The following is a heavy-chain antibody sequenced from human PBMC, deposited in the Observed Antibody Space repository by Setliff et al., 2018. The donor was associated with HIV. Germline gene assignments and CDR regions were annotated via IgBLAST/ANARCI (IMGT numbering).Heavy chain of an antibody. CDR3: ARDPRGLPAAGYYYGMDV. Sequence: SETLSLTCTVSGGSISSGSYYWSWIRQPAGKGLEWIAYLYYNGNTNYNPSLKSRVTISVDTSKNQFSLKLSSVTAADTAVYYCARDPRGLPAAGYYYGMDVWGQGTTVTVSS. J-gene: IGHJ6*02. V-gene: IGHV4-61*10. CDR1: GGSISSGSYY. D-gene: IGHD6-13*01. CDR2: LYYNGNT.